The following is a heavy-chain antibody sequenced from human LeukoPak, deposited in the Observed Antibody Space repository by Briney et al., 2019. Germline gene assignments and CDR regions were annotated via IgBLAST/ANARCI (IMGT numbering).Heavy chain of an antibody. Sequence: PSETLSLTCTVSGGSISSSSYYWGWIRQPPGKGLEWIGSIYYSGSTYYNPSLKSRVTISVDTSKNQFSLKLSSVTAADTAVYYSARHILWFGELLWNAFDIWGQGTMVTVSS. V-gene: IGHV4-39*01. CDR2: IYYSGST. CDR1: GGSISSSSYY. CDR3: ARHILWFGELLWNAFDI. D-gene: IGHD3-10*01. J-gene: IGHJ3*02.